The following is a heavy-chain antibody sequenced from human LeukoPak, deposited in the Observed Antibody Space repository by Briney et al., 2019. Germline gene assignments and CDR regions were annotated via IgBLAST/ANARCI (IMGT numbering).Heavy chain of an antibody. CDR3: ARGRYGSGSRWFDP. Sequence: GGSLRLSCAASGFTFRSYSMNWVRQAPGKGLEWVPSISSSSYIYYADSVKGRFTISRDNAKNSLYLQMNSLRAEDTAVYYCARGRYGSGSRWFDPWGQGTLVTVSS. J-gene: IGHJ5*02. V-gene: IGHV3-21*01. CDR2: ISSSSYI. D-gene: IGHD3-10*01. CDR1: GFTFRSYS.